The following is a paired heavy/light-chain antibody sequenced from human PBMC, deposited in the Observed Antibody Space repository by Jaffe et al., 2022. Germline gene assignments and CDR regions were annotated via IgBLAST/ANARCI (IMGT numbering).Light chain of an antibody. V-gene: IGLV1-40*01. CDR1: SSNIGAGYD. CDR3: QSYDSSLVV. Sequence: QSVLTQPPSVSGAPGQRVTISCTGSSSNIGAGYDVHWYQQLPGTAPKLLIYGNSNRPSGVPDRFSGSKSGTSASLAITGLQAEDEADYYCQSYDSSLVVFGGGTKLTVL. J-gene: IGLJ2*01. CDR2: GNS.
Heavy chain of an antibody. CDR1: GGSFSGYY. CDR2: INHSGST. J-gene: IGHJ6*03. Sequence: QVQLQQWGAGLLKPSETLSLTCAVYGGSFSGYYWSWIRQPPGKGLEWIGEINHSGSTNYNPSLKSRVTISVDTSKNQFSLKLSSVTAADTAVYYCARVAPPRITMVQDYYYYMDVWGKGTTVTVSS. D-gene: IGHD3-10*01. CDR3: ARVAPPRITMVQDYYYYMDV. V-gene: IGHV4-34*01.